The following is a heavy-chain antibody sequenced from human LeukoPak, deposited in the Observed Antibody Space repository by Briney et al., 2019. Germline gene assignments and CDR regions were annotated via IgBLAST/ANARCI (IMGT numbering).Heavy chain of an antibody. V-gene: IGHV4-34*01. CDR3: ARGTPKIHCSGGSCYSEGDAFDI. CDR1: GGSFSGYY. CDR2: INHSGST. D-gene: IGHD2-15*01. Sequence: SETLSLTCAVYGGSFSGYYWSWIRQPPGKGLEWIGEINHSGSTNYNPSLKSRVTISVDTSKNQFSLKLSSATAADTAVYYCARGTPKIHCSGGSCYSEGDAFDIWGQGTMVTVSS. J-gene: IGHJ3*02.